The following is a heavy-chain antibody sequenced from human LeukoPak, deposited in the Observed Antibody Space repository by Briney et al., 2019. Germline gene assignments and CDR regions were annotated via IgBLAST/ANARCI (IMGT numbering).Heavy chain of an antibody. Sequence: SVKVSCKASGYTFTSYGISWVRQAPGQGLEWMGWISAYNGNTNYAQKLQGRVTMTTDTSTSTAYMELRSLRSDDTAVYYCARASTYYDFWSGYYNFYGWFDPWGQGTLVTVSS. CDR2: ISAYNGNT. D-gene: IGHD3-3*01. V-gene: IGHV1-18*01. J-gene: IGHJ5*02. CDR3: ARASTYYDFWSGYYNFYGWFDP. CDR1: GYTFTSYG.